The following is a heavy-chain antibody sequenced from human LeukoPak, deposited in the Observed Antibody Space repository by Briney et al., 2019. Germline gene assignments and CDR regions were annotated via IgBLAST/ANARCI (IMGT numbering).Heavy chain of an antibody. Sequence: GGSLRLSCEASGFSFSSYGMHWVRQAPGKGLEWVAVIWHDGSKTYYADSVRGRFTVSRHNFMNTVHLQMNGLRVEDTALYYCAKDVLSGYQGGAYYHYGMDVWGQGTTVTVSS. V-gene: IGHV3-33*03. CDR1: GFSFSSYG. D-gene: IGHD5-12*01. CDR2: IWHDGSKT. CDR3: AKDVLSGYQGGAYYHYGMDV. J-gene: IGHJ6*02.